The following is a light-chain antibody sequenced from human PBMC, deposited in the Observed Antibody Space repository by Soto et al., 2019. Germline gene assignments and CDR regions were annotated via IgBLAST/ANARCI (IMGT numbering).Light chain of an antibody. Sequence: QLVLTQPPSASASLGASVKLTCTLSSGHSSYAIAWHQQQPEKGPRYLMKLNSDGSHNKGDGIPDRFSGSSSGAERYLTISSLQSEDEADYYCQTWGNGIRVFGGGTKVTVL. V-gene: IGLV4-69*01. J-gene: IGLJ2*01. CDR2: LNSDGSH. CDR3: QTWGNGIRV. CDR1: SGHSSYA.